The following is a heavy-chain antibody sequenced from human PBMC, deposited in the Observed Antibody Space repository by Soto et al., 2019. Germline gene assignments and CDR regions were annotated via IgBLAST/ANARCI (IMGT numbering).Heavy chain of an antibody. Sequence: SETLSLTCTVSGGSISSSSYYWGWIRQPPGKGLEWIGSIYYSGSTYYNPSLKSRVTISVDTSKNQFSLKLSSVTAADTAVYYCASLALRYCSSTSCSDYWGQGTLVTVSS. V-gene: IGHV4-39*01. CDR3: ASLALRYCSSTSCSDY. J-gene: IGHJ4*02. CDR1: GGSISSSSYY. D-gene: IGHD2-2*01. CDR2: IYYSGST.